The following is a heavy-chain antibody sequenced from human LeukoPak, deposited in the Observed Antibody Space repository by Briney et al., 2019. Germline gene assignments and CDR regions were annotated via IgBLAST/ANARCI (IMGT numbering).Heavy chain of an antibody. CDR3: ARDTRYSFDY. D-gene: IGHD3-9*01. Sequence: GGSLRLSCAASGFTFSSYSMNWVRQAPGEGLEWVSYITSSSSTISYADSVKGRFTISRDNAKNSLYLQMNSLRDEDTAVYYCARDTRYSFDYWGQGTLVTVSS. CDR1: GFTFSSYS. V-gene: IGHV3-48*02. CDR2: ITSSSSTI. J-gene: IGHJ4*02.